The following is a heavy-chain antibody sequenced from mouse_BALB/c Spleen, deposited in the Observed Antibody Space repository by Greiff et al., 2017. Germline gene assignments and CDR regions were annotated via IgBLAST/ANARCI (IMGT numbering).Heavy chain of an antibody. CDR3: ARDMSYGNYPGCYAMDY. V-gene: IGHV2-9*02. CDR2: ICAGGST. J-gene: IGHJ4*01. Sequence: VKLVESGPGVVAPSQSLSITCTVSGFSLTSYGVHWVRQPPGKGLEWLGVICAGGSTNYNSALMSRLSISKDNSTGQVFLKMNSLQTDDTAMYYCARDMSYGNYPGCYAMDYWGQGTSVTVSS. CDR1: GFSLTSYG. D-gene: IGHD2-1*01.